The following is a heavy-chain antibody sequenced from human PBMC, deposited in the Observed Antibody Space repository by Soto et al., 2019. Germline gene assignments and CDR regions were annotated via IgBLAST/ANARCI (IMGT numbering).Heavy chain of an antibody. CDR2: ISSTGSTI. V-gene: IGHV3-11*01. J-gene: IGHJ5*02. CDR1: GFTFSDYN. Sequence: QVHLVESGGGLVTPGGSLRLSCAASGFTFSDYNMNWIRQAPGKGLEWVSSISSTGSTIYYPDSLKGRFTISRDNSKNALYLEMSSLRAEETAVYYCAREFGDTGWLDPWGQGTLVTVSS. D-gene: IGHD2-21*01. CDR3: AREFGDTGWLDP.